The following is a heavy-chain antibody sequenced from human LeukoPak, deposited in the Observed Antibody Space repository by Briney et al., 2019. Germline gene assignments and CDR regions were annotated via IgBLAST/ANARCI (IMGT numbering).Heavy chain of an antibody. J-gene: IGHJ5*02. V-gene: IGHV3-48*03. CDR3: AREEGDYGGDSWVNWFDP. CDR2: ITSRGSTI. D-gene: IGHD4-23*01. Sequence: GGSLRLSCAASGCTFSNYEMSWVRQSPGKGLEWMSYITSRGSTIYYADSVKGRFTISRDNANNSLYLQMNSLRAEDTAVYYCAREEGDYGGDSWVNWFDPWGQGTLVTVSS. CDR1: GCTFSNYE.